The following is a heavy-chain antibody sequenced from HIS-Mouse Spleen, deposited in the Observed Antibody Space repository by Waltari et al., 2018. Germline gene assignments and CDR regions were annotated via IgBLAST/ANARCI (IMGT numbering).Heavy chain of an antibody. J-gene: IGHJ4*02. V-gene: IGHV1-8*01. CDR2: MNPNSGNT. Sequence: QVQLVQSGAEVKKPGASVKVSCQASGYTFTSYDINWVRQGTGQGLEWMGWMNPNSGNTGYAQKFQGRVTMTRNTSISTAYMELSSLRSEDTAVYYCARGHDYSNYFDYWGQGTLVTVSS. D-gene: IGHD4-4*01. CDR1: GYTFTSYD. CDR3: ARGHDYSNYFDY.